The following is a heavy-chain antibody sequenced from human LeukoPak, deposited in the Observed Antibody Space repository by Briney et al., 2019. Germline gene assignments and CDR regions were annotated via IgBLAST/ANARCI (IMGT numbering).Heavy chain of an antibody. CDR3: ARDLGSSSWYGNFDY. D-gene: IGHD6-13*01. CDR1: GGTFSSYA. V-gene: IGHV1-69*13. Sequence: GASVKVSCKASGGTFSSYAISWVRQAPGQGLEWMGGIIPIFGTANYAQKFQGRVTITADESTSTAYMELSSLRSEDTAVYYCARDLGSSSWYGNFDYWGQGTLVTVSS. CDR2: IIPIFGTA. J-gene: IGHJ4*02.